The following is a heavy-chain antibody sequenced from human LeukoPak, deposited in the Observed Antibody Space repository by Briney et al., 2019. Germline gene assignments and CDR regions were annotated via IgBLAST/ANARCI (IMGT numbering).Heavy chain of an antibody. V-gene: IGHV1-2*02. J-gene: IGHJ4*02. D-gene: IGHD4-17*01. CDR2: INPDRGGT. CDR3: ARGMTTVAYHFDY. Sequence: ASVKVSCKASGYTFTGYYIHWVRQAPGEGPEWMGWINPDRGGTRYAQKFQGRVTMTRDTSISTVFMEVSGLRSDDTAVYYCARGMTTVAYHFDYWGQGTLVIVSS. CDR1: GYTFTGYY.